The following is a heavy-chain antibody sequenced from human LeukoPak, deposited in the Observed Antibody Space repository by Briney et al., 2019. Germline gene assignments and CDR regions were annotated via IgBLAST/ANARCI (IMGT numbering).Heavy chain of an antibody. V-gene: IGHV4-59*01. CDR1: GGSINSYY. CDR3: AREDCSSTSCVSDY. Sequence: SETLSLTCTVSGGSINSYYWSWIRQPPGKGLEWIGYIYYSGSTNYNPSLKSRVTISVDTSKNQFSLKLSSVTAADTAVYYCAREDCSSTSCVSDYWGQGTLVTVSS. CDR2: IYYSGST. D-gene: IGHD2-2*01. J-gene: IGHJ4*02.